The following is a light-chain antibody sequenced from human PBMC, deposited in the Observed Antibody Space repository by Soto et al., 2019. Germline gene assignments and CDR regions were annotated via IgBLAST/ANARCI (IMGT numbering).Light chain of an antibody. Sequence: DIQMTQSPSTLSGSVGDRVTITCRASQTISSWLAWYQQKPGKAPKLLIYKASTLKSGVPSRFSGSGSGTEFTLTISSLQPDDFATYYCQQYNTNPFTFGPGTKVDIK. CDR2: KAS. CDR3: QQYNTNPFT. J-gene: IGKJ3*01. V-gene: IGKV1-5*03. CDR1: QTISSW.